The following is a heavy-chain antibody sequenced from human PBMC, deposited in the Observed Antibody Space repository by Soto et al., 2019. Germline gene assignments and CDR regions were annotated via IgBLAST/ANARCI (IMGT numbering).Heavy chain of an antibody. CDR1: GYTFTGYY. CDR2: INPNSGGT. V-gene: IGHV1-2*04. D-gene: IGHD5-18*01. Sequence: GPSVKVSCKASGYTFTGYYMHWVRQAPGQGLEWMGWINPNSGGTNYAQKFQGWVTMTRDTSISTAYMELSRLRSDDTAVYYCARDRSEKQLWLDYWGQGTLVTVSS. CDR3: ARDRSEKQLWLDY. J-gene: IGHJ4*02.